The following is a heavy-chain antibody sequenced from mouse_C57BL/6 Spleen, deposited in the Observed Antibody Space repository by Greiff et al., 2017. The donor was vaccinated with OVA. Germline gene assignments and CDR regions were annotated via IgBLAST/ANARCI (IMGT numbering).Heavy chain of an antibody. J-gene: IGHJ2*01. Sequence: QVQLQQPGAELVMPGASVKLSCKASGYTFTSYWMHWVKQRPGQGLEWIGEIDPSDSYTNYNQKFQGKSTLTVDKSSSTAYMQLSSLTSEDSAVYYCARGGCSYYFDYWGKGTTLTVSS. CDR3: ARGGCSYYFDY. CDR2: IDPSDSYT. V-gene: IGHV1-69*01. CDR1: GYTFTSYW.